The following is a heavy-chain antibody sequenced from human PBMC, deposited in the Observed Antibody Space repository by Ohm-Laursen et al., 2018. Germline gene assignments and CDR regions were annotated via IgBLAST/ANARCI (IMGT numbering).Heavy chain of an antibody. J-gene: IGHJ5*02. CDR2: IYSGGST. Sequence: SLRLSCAASGLTLKSYSMSWVRQAPGKGLEWVSVIYSGGSTYYADSVKGRFTISRDNSKNTLYLQMNSLRAEDTAVYYCARAWYSNSRHTFDPWGQGTLVTVSS. V-gene: IGHV3-66*01. CDR3: ARAWYSNSRHTFDP. CDR1: GLTLKSYS. D-gene: IGHD6-13*01.